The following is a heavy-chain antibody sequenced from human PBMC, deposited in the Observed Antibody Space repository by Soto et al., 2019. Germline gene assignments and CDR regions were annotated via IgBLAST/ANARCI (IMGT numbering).Heavy chain of an antibody. CDR2: ISGSGGST. CDR3: AKDSLITIRPREFDP. V-gene: IGHV3-23*01. CDR1: GFTFSNYA. Sequence: HPGGSLRLSCAASGFTFSNYAMSWVRQAPGRGLEWVSAISGSGGSTYYADSVKGRFTISRDNSKNTLYLQMNSLRAEDTAVYYCAKDSLITIRPREFDPWGQGTLVTVSS. D-gene: IGHD3-10*01. J-gene: IGHJ5*02.